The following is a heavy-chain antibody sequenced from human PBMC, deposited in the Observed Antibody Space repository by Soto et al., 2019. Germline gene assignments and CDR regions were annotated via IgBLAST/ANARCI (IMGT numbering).Heavy chain of an antibody. D-gene: IGHD7-27*01. J-gene: IGHJ4*02. CDR3: ARTFNWGSICGGATPSTYYFDY. V-gene: IGHV1-69*01. CDR1: GGTFSSYA. CDR2: IIPIFGTA. Sequence: QVQLVQSGAEVKKPGSSVKVSCKASGGTFSSYAISWVRQAPGQGLEWMGGIIPIFGTANYAQKFQGRVTITADESTSTAYMELSSPRSEDTAVYYCARTFNWGSICGGATPSTYYFDYWGQGTLVTVSS.